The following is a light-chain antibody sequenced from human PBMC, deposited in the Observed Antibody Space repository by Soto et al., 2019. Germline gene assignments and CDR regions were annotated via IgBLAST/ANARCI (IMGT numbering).Light chain of an antibody. CDR1: QSISRW. Sequence: DIQMTHSPSTLSASVLYIVTITCRASQSISRWLAWYQQKPGKAPKLLIYDASTLESGVPSRFSGRGSGTEFTLTISSLQSEDFAVYYCQQYNTWPPINFGQGTRLEIK. CDR2: DAS. J-gene: IGKJ5*01. V-gene: IGKV1-5*01. CDR3: QQYNTWPPIN.